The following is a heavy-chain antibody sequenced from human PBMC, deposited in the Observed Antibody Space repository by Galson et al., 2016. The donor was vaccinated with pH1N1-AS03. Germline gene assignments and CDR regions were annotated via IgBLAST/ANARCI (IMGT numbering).Heavy chain of an antibody. CDR2: SSVDGINK. CDR3: RNGWSSSGAGD. V-gene: IGHV3-30*18. Sequence: SLRLSCAASGFTFSGYDMHWVRQAPGKGLEWVALSSVDGINKYYGDSVKGRFTVSRDNSKNTLYLQMNSLRVEDTAVYYCRNGWSSSGAGDLGQGTLVTVSS. D-gene: IGHD6-25*01. J-gene: IGHJ1*01. CDR1: GFTFSGYD.